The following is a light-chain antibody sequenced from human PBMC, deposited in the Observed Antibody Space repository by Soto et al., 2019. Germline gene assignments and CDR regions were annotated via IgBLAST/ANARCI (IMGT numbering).Light chain of an antibody. V-gene: IGLV2-14*01. CDR1: SSDLGGLNY. J-gene: IGLJ3*02. Sequence: QSALTQPASVSGSPGQSITIPCSGRSSDLGGLNYVSWYQQHPGKVPKLIIYKVDNRPSGISDRFSVSKSGNTASLTISGLQAEDEAHYYCSSYTTVPSPQWVFAGGTKVTVL. CDR2: KVD. CDR3: SSYTTVPSPQWV.